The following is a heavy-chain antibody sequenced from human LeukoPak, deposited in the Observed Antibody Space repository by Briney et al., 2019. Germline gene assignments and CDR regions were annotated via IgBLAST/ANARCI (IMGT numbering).Heavy chain of an antibody. V-gene: IGHV3-30-3*01. J-gene: IGHJ4*02. D-gene: IGHD3-10*01. Sequence: GGSLRLSCAASGFTFSSYAMHWVRQAPGKGLEWVAVISYDGSNKYYADSVKGRFTISRDNAKNSLYLQMNSLRAEDTAVYYCARAPGGFGEYDDYWGQGTLVTVSS. CDR2: ISYDGSNK. CDR1: GFTFSSYA. CDR3: ARAPGGFGEYDDY.